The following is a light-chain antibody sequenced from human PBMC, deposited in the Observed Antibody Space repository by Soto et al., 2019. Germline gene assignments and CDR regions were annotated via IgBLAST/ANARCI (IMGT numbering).Light chain of an antibody. CDR1: SSNIGGNS. J-gene: IGLJ1*01. CDR3: GSWYSSLSAYV. V-gene: IGLV1-51*01. CDR2: DDN. Sequence: QSVLTQPPSVSAAPGQKVTISCSGSSSNIGGNSVSWYQQLPGTAPKLLIYDDNKRPSGIPDRFSCSKSGTSATLGITVFQTGDEADYYCGSWYSSLSAYVFGTGTQLTVL.